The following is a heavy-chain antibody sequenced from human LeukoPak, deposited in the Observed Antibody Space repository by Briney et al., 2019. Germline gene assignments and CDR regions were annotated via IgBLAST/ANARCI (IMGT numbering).Heavy chain of an antibody. J-gene: IGHJ3*02. CDR3: AREWVTGEDAFDI. CDR2: ISSSSSYI. CDR1: GFTFSSYS. V-gene: IGHV3-21*01. D-gene: IGHD1-1*01. Sequence: GGCLRLSCAASGFTFSSYSMNWVREAPGKGLEWVSSISSSSSYIYYADSVKGRFTMYRDNAKNSLYLQMNSLRAEDTAVYYCAREWVTGEDAFDIWGQGTMVTVSS.